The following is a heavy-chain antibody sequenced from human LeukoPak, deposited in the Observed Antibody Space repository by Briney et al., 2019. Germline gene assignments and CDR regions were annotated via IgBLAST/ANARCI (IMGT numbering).Heavy chain of an antibody. CDR2: INHSGST. Sequence: SETLSLTCAVYGGSFSVYYWSWIRQPPGKGLEWIGEINHSGSTNYNPSLKSRVTISVDTSKNQFSLKLSSVTAADTAVYYCARLYYGSGSHFDYWGQGTLVTVSS. J-gene: IGHJ4*02. D-gene: IGHD3-10*01. CDR1: GGSFSVYY. V-gene: IGHV4-34*01. CDR3: ARLYYGSGSHFDY.